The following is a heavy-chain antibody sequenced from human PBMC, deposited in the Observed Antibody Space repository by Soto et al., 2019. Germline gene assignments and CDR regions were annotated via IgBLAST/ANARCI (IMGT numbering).Heavy chain of an antibody. J-gene: IGHJ4*02. CDR1: GGSISRGDHY. D-gene: IGHD4-17*01. CDR3: ARVPTVVTPYFDY. Sequence: SETLSLTCTVSGGSISRGDHYWSWIRQPPGKGLEWLASIYYSGSTYYNPSLKSRLTISVDTSNDQFSLKLSSVTAADTAVYYCARVPTVVTPYFDYWGQGTLVTVSS. CDR2: IYYSGST. V-gene: IGHV4-30-4*08.